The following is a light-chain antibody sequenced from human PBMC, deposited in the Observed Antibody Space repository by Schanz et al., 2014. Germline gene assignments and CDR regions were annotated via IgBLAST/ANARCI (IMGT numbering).Light chain of an antibody. Sequence: ENVLTQSPGTLSLSPGERATLSCRASQSVTNNFLAWYQQKPGQAPTLLIYGASSRATGIPDRFSGSGSGTDFTLTISSLEPEDVAVYYCQQRDNWPLLTIGGGTKVEIK. CDR1: QSVTNNF. V-gene: IGKV3D-20*02. CDR3: QQRDNWPLLT. J-gene: IGKJ4*01. CDR2: GAS.